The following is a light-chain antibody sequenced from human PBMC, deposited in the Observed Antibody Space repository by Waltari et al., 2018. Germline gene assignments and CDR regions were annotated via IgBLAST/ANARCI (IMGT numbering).Light chain of an antibody. CDR2: GAS. CDR3: QQYNNCPPWT. Sequence: EIVMTQSPAILSLSPGEGATLSCRASQRVNINVAWYQQKPGQGPRLLIYGASARATAIPARVRCSGSGTDFTLTISSRQSEDFAVYYCQQYNNCPPWTFGQGTKVEIK. V-gene: IGKV3-15*01. CDR1: QRVNIN. J-gene: IGKJ1*01.